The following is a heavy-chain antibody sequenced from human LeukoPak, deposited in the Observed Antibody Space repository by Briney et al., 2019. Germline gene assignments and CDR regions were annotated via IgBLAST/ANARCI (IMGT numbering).Heavy chain of an antibody. J-gene: IGHJ5*02. V-gene: IGHV4-30-4*08. Sequence: ASETLSLTCTVSGGSISSGDYYWSWIRQPPGKGLEWIGYIYYSGSTYYNPSLKSRVTISVDTSKNQFSLKLSSVTAADTAVYYCARDTGYYGSKHYGRFDPWGQGTLVTVSS. CDR1: GGSISSGDYY. CDR3: ARDTGYYGSKHYGRFDP. D-gene: IGHD3-10*01. CDR2: IYYSGST.